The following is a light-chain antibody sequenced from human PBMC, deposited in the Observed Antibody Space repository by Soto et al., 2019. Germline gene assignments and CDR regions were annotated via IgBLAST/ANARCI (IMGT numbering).Light chain of an antibody. Sequence: IVMSQCPATLSVTAGERATLSCRASQSVSSNFAWYQQHPGQAPRLLIYDTSYRATGLSARFSGIGSGTDFTLSRSSLEPEDFAVYFCQHRRDWPITFGQGTRLEIK. J-gene: IGKJ5*01. CDR1: QSVSSN. CDR2: DTS. CDR3: QHRRDWPIT. V-gene: IGKV3-11*01.